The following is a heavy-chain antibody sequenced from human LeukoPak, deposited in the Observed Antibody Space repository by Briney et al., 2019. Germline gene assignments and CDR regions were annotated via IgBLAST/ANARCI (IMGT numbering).Heavy chain of an antibody. J-gene: IGHJ3*02. CDR1: GLTFSSYS. CDR2: ISSSSSYI. V-gene: IGHV3-21*01. D-gene: IGHD3-10*01. Sequence: GGSLRLSCAASGLTFSSYSMNWVRQAPGKGLKWVSSISSSSSYIYYADSVKGRFTISRDNAKNSLYLQMNSLRAEDTAVYYCARGAGMVRGVIDAFDIWGQGTMVTVSS. CDR3: ARGAGMVRGVIDAFDI.